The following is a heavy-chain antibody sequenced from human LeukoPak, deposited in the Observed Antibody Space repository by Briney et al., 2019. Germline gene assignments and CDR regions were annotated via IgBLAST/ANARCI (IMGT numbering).Heavy chain of an antibody. CDR3: ARDFIRGYSYGRPDY. J-gene: IGHJ4*02. D-gene: IGHD5-18*01. Sequence: PGGSLRLSCAASGFTFSSYAMHWVRQAPGKGLEWVAVISYDGSNKYYADSVKGRFTISRDNSKNTLYLQMNSLRAEDTAVYYCARDFIRGYSYGRPDYWGQGTLVTVSS. CDR1: GFTFSSYA. V-gene: IGHV3-30*04. CDR2: ISYDGSNK.